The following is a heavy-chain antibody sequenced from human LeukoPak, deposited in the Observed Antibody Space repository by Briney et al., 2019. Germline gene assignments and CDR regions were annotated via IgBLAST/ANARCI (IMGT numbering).Heavy chain of an antibody. V-gene: IGHV4-59*11. Sequence: PSETLSLTCTVSGGSISSHYWSWIRQPPGKGLEWIGYIYYSGSTNYNPSLKSRVTISVDTSKNQFSLKLSSVTAADTAVYYCARESENYYDSSGYSLYCFDYWGQGTLVTVSS. J-gene: IGHJ4*02. CDR1: GGSISSHY. D-gene: IGHD3-22*01. CDR2: IYYSGST. CDR3: ARESENYYDSSGYSLYCFDY.